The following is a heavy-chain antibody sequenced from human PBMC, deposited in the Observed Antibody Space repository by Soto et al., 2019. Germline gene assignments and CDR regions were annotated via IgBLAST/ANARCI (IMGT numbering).Heavy chain of an antibody. CDR2: IYSGGKT. V-gene: IGHV3-66*01. D-gene: IGHD5-12*01. CDR1: GFTVSSNY. CDR3: ARELESGYDPGAFDI. Sequence: EVQLVESGGGLVQPGGSLRLSCAASGFTVSSNYMTWVRQAPGKGLEWVSIIYSGGKTYYADSVKGRFAISRDNAKNTLYLQMNSQRAEDTAVYYCARELESGYDPGAFDIWGQGTMVTVSS. J-gene: IGHJ3*02.